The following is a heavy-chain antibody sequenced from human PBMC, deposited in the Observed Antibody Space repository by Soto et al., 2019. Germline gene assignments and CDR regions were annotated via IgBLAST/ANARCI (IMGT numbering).Heavy chain of an antibody. Sequence: SETLSLTCAVYGGSFSGYYWSWIRQPPGKGLEWIGEINHSGSTNYNPSLKSRVTISVDTSKNQFSLKLSSVTAADTAVYYCARVAKGYCSSTSCLNTPGWFDPWGQGTLVTVSS. CDR2: INHSGST. CDR1: GGSFSGYY. J-gene: IGHJ5*02. D-gene: IGHD2-2*01. V-gene: IGHV4-34*01. CDR3: ARVAKGYCSSTSCLNTPGWFDP.